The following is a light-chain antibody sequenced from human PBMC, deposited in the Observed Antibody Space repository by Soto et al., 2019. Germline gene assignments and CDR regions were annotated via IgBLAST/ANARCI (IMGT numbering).Light chain of an antibody. J-gene: IGLJ1*01. CDR1: SSDIGDYDY. CDR3: SSSTTRGLYV. CDR2: DVS. V-gene: IGLV2-14*03. Sequence: QSALTQPSSVSGSPGQSITISCPGPSSDIGDYDYVSWHQQHPGKAPKLMIYDVSNRPSGVSNRFSGSKSGNTASLTISGLQAEDEADYYCSSSTTRGLYVFGAGTKVTVL.